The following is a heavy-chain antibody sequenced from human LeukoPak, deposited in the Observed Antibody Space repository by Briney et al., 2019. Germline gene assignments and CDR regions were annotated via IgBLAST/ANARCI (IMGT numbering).Heavy chain of an antibody. Sequence: ASVKVSCKASGYSFTTFAMNWVRQAPGQGLEWMGWINPNSGGTNYAQKFQGRVTMTRDTSISTAYMELSRLRSDDTAVYYCAREVRAATGTSLDYWGQGTLVTVSS. CDR3: AREVRAATGTSLDY. CDR1: GYSFTTFA. D-gene: IGHD6-13*01. J-gene: IGHJ4*02. CDR2: INPNSGGT. V-gene: IGHV1-2*02.